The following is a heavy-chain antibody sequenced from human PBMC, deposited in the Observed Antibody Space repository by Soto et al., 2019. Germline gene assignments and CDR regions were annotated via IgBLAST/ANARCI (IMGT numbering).Heavy chain of an antibody. Sequence: QVQLQESGPGLVKPSQTLSLTCTVSGGSISSGGYYWSWIRQHPGKGLEWIGYIYYSGSTYYNPSLKSRVTIPVDTSKNQFSLKLGSVTGADTAVYYCARGACCSSTGCYVGNAFDICGQGTMVTVSS. CDR2: IYYSGST. CDR1: GGSISSGGYY. V-gene: IGHV4-31*03. D-gene: IGHD2-2*01. J-gene: IGHJ3*02. CDR3: ARGACCSSTGCYVGNAFDI.